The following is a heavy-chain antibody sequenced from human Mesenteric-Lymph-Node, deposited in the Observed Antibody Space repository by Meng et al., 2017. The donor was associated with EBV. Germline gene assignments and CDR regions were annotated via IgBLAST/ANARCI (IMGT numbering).Heavy chain of an antibody. J-gene: IGHJ4*02. CDR3: ARSAGGDYFDY. CDR1: GGSVSSGSYF. CDR2: IYHSGST. V-gene: IGHV4-61*01. Sequence: VQLQESGPGLVKPSETLSLTCTVSGGSVSSGSYFWTWIRQPPGKGLEWIGYIYHSGSTNYNPSLKSRVTVSIDTSKNQFSLKLSSVTAADTAVYYCARSAGGDYFDYWGQGTLVTVSS. D-gene: IGHD1-26*01.